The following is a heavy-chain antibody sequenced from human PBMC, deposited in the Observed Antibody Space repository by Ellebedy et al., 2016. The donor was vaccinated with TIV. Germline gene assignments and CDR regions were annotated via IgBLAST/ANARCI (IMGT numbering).Heavy chain of an antibody. Sequence: MPSETLSLTCTVSGGSISSSSYYWGWIRQPPGKGLEWIGSIYYSGSTHYNPSLKSRVTISVDTSKNQFSLKLRSVTAADTAVYYCARQEAMLRGVTDYWGQGTLVTVSS. CDR1: GGSISSSSYY. J-gene: IGHJ4*02. CDR3: ARQEAMLRGVTDY. V-gene: IGHV4-39*01. CDR2: IYYSGST. D-gene: IGHD3-10*01.